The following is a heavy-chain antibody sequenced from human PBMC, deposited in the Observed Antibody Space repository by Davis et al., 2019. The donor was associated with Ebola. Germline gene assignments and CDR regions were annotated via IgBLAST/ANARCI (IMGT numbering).Heavy chain of an antibody. V-gene: IGHV1-2*02. D-gene: IGHD5-18*01. CDR1: GYTFTSYG. CDR2: INPNSGST. Sequence: ASVKVSCQASGYTFTSYGISWVRQAPGQGLEWMGWINPNSGSTNYAQKFQGRVTMTRDTSISTAYMELSSLRSEDTAVYYCAREGGGGYSYGYPQHYYYYYGMDVWGQGTTVTVSS. J-gene: IGHJ6*02. CDR3: AREGGGGYSYGYPQHYYYYYGMDV.